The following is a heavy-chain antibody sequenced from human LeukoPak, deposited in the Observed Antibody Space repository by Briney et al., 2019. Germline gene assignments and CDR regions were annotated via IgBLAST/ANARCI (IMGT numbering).Heavy chain of an antibody. CDR2: IYYSGST. J-gene: IGHJ6*03. CDR3: ARSLIYYYYYMDV. Sequence: PSETLSLTCTVSGGSISSSSYYWGWIRQPPGKGLAWIGSIYYSGSTYYNPSLKSRVTISVDTSKNQFSLKLSSVTAADTAVYYCARSLIYYYYYMDVWGKGTTVTVSS. V-gene: IGHV4-39*01. CDR1: GGSISSSSYY.